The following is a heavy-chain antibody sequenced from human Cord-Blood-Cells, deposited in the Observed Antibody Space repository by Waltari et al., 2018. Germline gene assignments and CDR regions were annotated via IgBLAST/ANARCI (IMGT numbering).Heavy chain of an antibody. CDR3: ARLTGYSSGWYAFDI. CDR2: IYTSGST. Sequence: QVQLQESGPGLVKPSQTLSLTCTVSGGSISSGSYYWGWIRQPAGKGLEWIGYIYTSGSTNYNPSLKSRVTISVDTSKNQFSLKLSSVTAADTAVYYCARLTGYSSGWYAFDIWGQGTMVTVSS. V-gene: IGHV4-61*09. D-gene: IGHD6-19*01. J-gene: IGHJ3*02. CDR1: GGSISSGSYY.